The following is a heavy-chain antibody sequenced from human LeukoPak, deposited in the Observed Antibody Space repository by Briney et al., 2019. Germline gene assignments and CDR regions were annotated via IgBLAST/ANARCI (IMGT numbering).Heavy chain of an antibody. V-gene: IGHV1-69*06. CDR2: IIPIFGTT. D-gene: IGHD6-19*01. J-gene: IGHJ3*02. CDR1: GGTLNSYA. Sequence: SVKVSCKASGGTLNSYAISWVRQAPGQGLEWMGGIIPIFGTTNYARKFRGRVTLTADKSTRTAYMELSSLRSEDTALYYCATHSSRWYDHDAFDIWGQGTMVTVSS. CDR3: ATHSSRWYDHDAFDI.